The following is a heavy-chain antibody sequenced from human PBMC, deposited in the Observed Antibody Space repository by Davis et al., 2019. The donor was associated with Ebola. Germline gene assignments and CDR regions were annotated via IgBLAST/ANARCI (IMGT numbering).Heavy chain of an antibody. CDR2: IYYSGST. D-gene: IGHD1/OR15-1a*01. J-gene: IGHJ6*02. Sequence: SETLSLTCTVSGDSMSPYYWSWIRQSPGKGLEWIGYIYYSGSTNYNPSLKSRVTISVDTSKNQFSLKLSSVTAADTAVYYCARLTNTYYYYGMDVWGQGTTVTVSS. V-gene: IGHV4-59*01. CDR1: GDSMSPYY. CDR3: ARLTNTYYYYGMDV.